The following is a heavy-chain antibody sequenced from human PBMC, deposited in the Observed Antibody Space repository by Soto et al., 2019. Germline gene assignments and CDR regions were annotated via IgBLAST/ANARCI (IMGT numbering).Heavy chain of an antibody. J-gene: IGHJ4*02. Sequence: SETLSLTCTVSGASITSGSYSWSWIRQAPGKGLEWIGNIHVTGYTAFSPSLKRRVTMSVDTSKNQFSLNVNSVTAAETAVYFRARGAELRPTGHVPIAFWGQGTLVTVSS. CDR2: IHVTGYT. CDR1: GASITSGSYS. D-gene: IGHD1-1*01. V-gene: IGHV4-30-2*01. CDR3: ARGAELRPTGHVPIAF.